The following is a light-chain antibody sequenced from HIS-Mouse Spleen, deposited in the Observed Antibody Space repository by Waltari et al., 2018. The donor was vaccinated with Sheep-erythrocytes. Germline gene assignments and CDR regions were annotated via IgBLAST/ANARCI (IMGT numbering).Light chain of an antibody. CDR3: QVWDSSSDHWV. CDR1: NIGSKS. Sequence: SYVLTQPPSVSVAPGKTARITCGGNNIGSKSVHWYQQRPGQDPVLGVYDDSDRPSGIPERFSGSNSGNTATLTISRVEAGDEADYYCQVWDSSSDHWVFGGGTKLTVL. CDR2: DDS. J-gene: IGLJ3*02. V-gene: IGLV3-21*03.